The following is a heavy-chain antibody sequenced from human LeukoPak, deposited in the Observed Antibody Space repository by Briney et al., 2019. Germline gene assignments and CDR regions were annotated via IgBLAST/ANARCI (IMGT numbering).Heavy chain of an antibody. CDR3: ARQSGYCGGDCSSRALDY. J-gene: IGHJ4*02. D-gene: IGHD2-21*02. CDR2: IHYSGST. CDR1: GVSISSSSYY. Sequence: SETLSLTCTVSGVSISSSSYYWGWVRQPPGKGLEWVGSIHYSGSTYYNPSLKSRVTTSVDTSKNQFSLKLSSVTAADTAVYYCARQSGYCGGDCSSRALDYWGQGTLVTVSS. V-gene: IGHV4-39*01.